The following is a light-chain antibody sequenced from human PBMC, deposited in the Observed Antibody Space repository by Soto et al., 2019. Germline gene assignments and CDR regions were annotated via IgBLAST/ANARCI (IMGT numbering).Light chain of an antibody. CDR2: GAS. Sequence: EIVLTQYPGTLSLSPGERATLSCRASQSVRSSYLAWYQQKPGQAPRLLIYGASSRATGIPDRFSGSGSGTVFTLTISRLEPEDFAVYYCQQYGSSPPYTFGQGTKLEIK. CDR1: QSVRSSY. CDR3: QQYGSSPPYT. V-gene: IGKV3-20*01. J-gene: IGKJ2*01.